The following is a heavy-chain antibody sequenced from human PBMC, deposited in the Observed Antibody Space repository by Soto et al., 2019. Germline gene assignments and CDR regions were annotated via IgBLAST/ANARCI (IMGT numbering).Heavy chain of an antibody. Sequence: GGSLRLSCAASGFTFSSYGMHWVRQAPGKGLEWVAVISYDGSNKYYANSVKGRFTISTDNSKDTTYLQMNSLRSEDTAEYYCAKAGIPWVGLPGVVIIRGFDYWGQGTLVTVSS. CDR1: GFTFSSYG. D-gene: IGHD3-3*01. V-gene: IGHV3-30*18. CDR3: AKAGIPWVGLPGVVIIRGFDY. CDR2: ISYDGSNK. J-gene: IGHJ4*02.